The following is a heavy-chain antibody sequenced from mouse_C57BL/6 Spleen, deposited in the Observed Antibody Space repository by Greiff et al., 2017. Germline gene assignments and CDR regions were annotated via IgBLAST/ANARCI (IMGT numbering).Heavy chain of an antibody. J-gene: IGHJ2*01. D-gene: IGHD1-1*01. V-gene: IGHV1-82*01. CDR1: GYAFSSSW. CDR2: IYPGDGDT. Sequence: QVQLQQSGPELVKPGASVKISCKASGYAFSSSWMNWVKQRPGKGLEWIGRIYPGDGDTNSNGKFKGKATLTADKSSSTAYMQLSSLTSEDSAVYFCARSGRSYYGSSYENYFDYWGQGTTLTVSS. CDR3: ARSGRSYYGSSYENYFDY.